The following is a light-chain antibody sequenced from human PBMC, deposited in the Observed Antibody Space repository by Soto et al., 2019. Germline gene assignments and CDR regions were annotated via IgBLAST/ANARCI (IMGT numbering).Light chain of an antibody. V-gene: IGKV3-20*01. Sequence: IVLTQSPGPLSLSPGERATLSCRASQSVSGSDLAWYQQKPGQAPRRLLYATSKRATGIPDRFSGSGSGADFAPAITRLEPEVFGVYYCQQYGMSPTFGRGTRLDIK. J-gene: IGKJ5*01. CDR1: QSVSGSD. CDR3: QQYGMSPT. CDR2: ATS.